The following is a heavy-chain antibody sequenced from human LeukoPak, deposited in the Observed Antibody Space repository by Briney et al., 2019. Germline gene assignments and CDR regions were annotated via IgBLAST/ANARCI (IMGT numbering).Heavy chain of an antibody. V-gene: IGHV4-59*01. J-gene: IGHJ5*02. D-gene: IGHD2-15*01. CDR3: AREYCGGGSCGWFDP. CDR2: IYKSGST. Sequence: SETLSLTCTVSGGSISNSYWSWIRQSPGKGLEWIGYIYKSGSTTYNPSLKSRVNISVDRSRNQFSLKLSSVTAADTALYYCAREYCGGGSCGWFDPWGQGTLVTVSS. CDR1: GGSISNSY.